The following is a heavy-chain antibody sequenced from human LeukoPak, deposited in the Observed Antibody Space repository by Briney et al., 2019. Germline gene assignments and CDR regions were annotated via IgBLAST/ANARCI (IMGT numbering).Heavy chain of an antibody. CDR1: GGSISSGGYY. CDR2: IYYSGST. J-gene: IGHJ5*02. V-gene: IGHV4-30-4*07. D-gene: IGHD2-15*01. CDR3: ARSNPIVVVVSNWFDP. Sequence: SETLSLTCTVSGGSISSGGYYWSWIRQPPGKGLEWIGYIYYSGSTYYNPSLKSRVTISVDTSKNQFSLKLSSVTAADTAVYYCARSNPIVVVVSNWFDPWGQRTLVTVSS.